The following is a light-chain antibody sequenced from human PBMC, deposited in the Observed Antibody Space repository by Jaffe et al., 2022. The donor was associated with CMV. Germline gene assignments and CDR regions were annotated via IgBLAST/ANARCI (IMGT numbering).Light chain of an antibody. CDR1: KLGDKF. J-gene: IGLJ2*01. V-gene: IGLV3-1*01. Sequence: SSELTQPPSVSVSPGQTASITCSGDKLGDKFAFWYQQRPGQSPVLVIYQDTKRPSGIPERFSGSSSGNTATLTISGTQAMDEADYHCQAWDSSTGNVVFGGGTKLTVL. CDR3: QAWDSSTGNVV. CDR2: QDT.